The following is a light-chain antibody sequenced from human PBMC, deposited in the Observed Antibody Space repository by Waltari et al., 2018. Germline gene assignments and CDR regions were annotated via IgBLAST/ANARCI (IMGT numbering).Light chain of an antibody. Sequence: QSALTQPASVSGSPGQSITISCTGTSSDVGSYNLVSWYQQHPGKAPKLMIYEVSKRTSGVSNRFSGSKSGNTASLTISGLQAEDEADYYCCSYAGSSTSVVFGGGTKLTVL. CDR3: CSYAGSSTSVV. CDR2: EVS. J-gene: IGLJ2*01. V-gene: IGLV2-23*02. CDR1: SSDVGSYNL.